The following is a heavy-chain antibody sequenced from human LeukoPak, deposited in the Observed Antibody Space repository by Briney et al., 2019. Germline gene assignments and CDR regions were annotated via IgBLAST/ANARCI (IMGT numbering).Heavy chain of an antibody. CDR2: INHSGST. V-gene: IGHV4-34*01. CDR1: GGSFSGYY. J-gene: IGHJ4*02. D-gene: IGHD6-13*01. CDR3: ARHIPGPIAAAGTVDY. Sequence: LSETPSLTCAVYGGSFSGYYWSWIRQPPGKGLEWIGEINHSGSTNYNPSLKSRVTISVDTSKNQFSLKLSSVTAADTAVYYCARHIPGPIAAAGTVDYWGQGTLVTVSS.